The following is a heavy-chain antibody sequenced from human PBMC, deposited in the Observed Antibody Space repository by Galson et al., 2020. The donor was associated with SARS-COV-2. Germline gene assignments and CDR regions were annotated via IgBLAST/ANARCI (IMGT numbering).Heavy chain of an antibody. CDR1: GGSFSSSIYF. V-gene: IGHV4-39*01. Sequence: SETLSLTCAVYGGSFSSSIYFWGWIRQPPGKGLQWIGTTYDSGSTYYDPSLKSRLTISVDTSKNQFSLKLSSVTAADTAVYYCARHGRGELLFPFDYWGQGILVTVSS. CDR3: ARHGRGELLFPFDY. J-gene: IGHJ4*02. CDR2: TYDSGST. D-gene: IGHD1-26*01.